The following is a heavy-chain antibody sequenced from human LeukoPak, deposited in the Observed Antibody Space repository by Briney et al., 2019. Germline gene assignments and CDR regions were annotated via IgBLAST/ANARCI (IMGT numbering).Heavy chain of an antibody. V-gene: IGHV4-39*01. CDR3: AGHGTRYCSGGSCLYY. Sequence: SETLSLTCTVSGGSISSSSYYWGWLRHPPGKGLVWFGSIYYSGSTYYSPSLKSRVTISVDTSKNRFSLRLSSVTAADTAVYYCAGHGTRYCSGGSCLYYWGQGTLVTVSS. D-gene: IGHD2-15*01. CDR1: GGSISSSSYY. J-gene: IGHJ4*02. CDR2: IYYSGST.